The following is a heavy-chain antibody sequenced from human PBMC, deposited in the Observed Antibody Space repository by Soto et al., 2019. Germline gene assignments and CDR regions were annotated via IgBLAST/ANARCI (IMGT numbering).Heavy chain of an antibody. CDR1: GYTFTGYY. D-gene: IGHD6-13*01. J-gene: IGHJ6*02. CDR2: INPNSGGT. V-gene: IGHV1-2*02. Sequence: VASVKVSCKASGYTFTGYYMHWVRQAPGQGLEWMGWINPNSGGTNYAQKFQGRVTMTRDTSISTAYMELSRLRSDDTAVYYCARDRGSSSDGMDVWGQGTTVTVSS. CDR3: ARDRGSSSDGMDV.